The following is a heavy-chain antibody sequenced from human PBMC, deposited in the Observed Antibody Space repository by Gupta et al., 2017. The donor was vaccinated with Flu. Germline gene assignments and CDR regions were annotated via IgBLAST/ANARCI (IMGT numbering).Heavy chain of an antibody. Sequence: EVQLVESGGGLVQPGGSLRLSCAASGFSFNFYEMNWVRQAPGKGLEWVSYISSSGSTIYYADSVEGRFTVSRDNAKNSLYLQMDSLRGEDTAVYYCARSSYYYNGMDVWGQGTTVTVSS. V-gene: IGHV3-48*03. CDR1: GFSFNFYE. CDR3: ARSSYYYNGMDV. J-gene: IGHJ6*02. CDR2: ISSSGSTI.